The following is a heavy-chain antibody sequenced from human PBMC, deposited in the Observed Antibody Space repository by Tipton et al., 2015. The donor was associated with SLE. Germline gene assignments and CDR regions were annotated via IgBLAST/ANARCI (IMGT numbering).Heavy chain of an antibody. CDR2: MYYSGST. Sequence: LRLSCAVYGGSFSGYYWGWIRQPPGKGLEWIGSMYYSGSTYYNPSLKSRVTISVDTSKNQFSLKLSSVTAADTAVYYCAGGSGSGWLDYWGQGTLVTVSS. V-gene: IGHV4-34*01. CDR3: AGGSGSGWLDY. D-gene: IGHD6-19*01. J-gene: IGHJ4*02. CDR1: GGSFSGYY.